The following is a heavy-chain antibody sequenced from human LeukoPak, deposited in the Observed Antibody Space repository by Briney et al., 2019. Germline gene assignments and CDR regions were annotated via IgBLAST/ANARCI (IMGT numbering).Heavy chain of an antibody. CDR1: GGSFSGYC. V-gene: IGHV4-34*01. Sequence: SETLSLTCAVYGGSFSGYCWSWIRQPPGKGLGGVWSVYYSRSTYNNPSLKRRVTISVDPSKNQFSLKLSSVTAADTAVYYCARHWGRPYYSYYMDVWGKGTTVTISS. J-gene: IGHJ6*03. D-gene: IGHD3-16*01. CDR3: ARHWGRPYYSYYMDV. CDR2: VYYSRST.